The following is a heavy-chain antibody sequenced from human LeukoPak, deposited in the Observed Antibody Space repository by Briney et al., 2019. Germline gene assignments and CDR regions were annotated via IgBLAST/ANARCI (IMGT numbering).Heavy chain of an antibody. CDR2: ISSGSGTI. Sequence: PGGSLRLSCAASGFTFSSYNMNWVRQAPGKGLEWISHISSGSGTIYYADSVKGRFIISRDNAKNSLYLQMNSLRAEDTAVYYCARKSGTIAIPFDYWGQGTLVTVSS. CDR3: ARKSGTIAIPFDY. D-gene: IGHD2-21*01. CDR1: GFTFSSYN. V-gene: IGHV3-48*01. J-gene: IGHJ4*02.